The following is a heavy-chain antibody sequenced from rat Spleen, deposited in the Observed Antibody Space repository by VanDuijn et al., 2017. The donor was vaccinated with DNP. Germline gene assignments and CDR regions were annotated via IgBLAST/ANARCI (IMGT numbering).Heavy chain of an antibody. CDR1: GFSLTGYS. CDR3: ARDGQWDFLDY. J-gene: IGHJ2*01. V-gene: IGHV2-8*01. D-gene: IGHD1-1*01. Sequence: QVQLTESGPGLVQPSETLSLTCAVSGFSLTGYSVFWVRQPSGKGLEWMGRMRYNGDTSYNSALKSRLSISRDTSKSQVLLKMNSLQTEDTATYYCARDGQWDFLDYWGQGVLVTVSS. CDR2: MRYNGDT.